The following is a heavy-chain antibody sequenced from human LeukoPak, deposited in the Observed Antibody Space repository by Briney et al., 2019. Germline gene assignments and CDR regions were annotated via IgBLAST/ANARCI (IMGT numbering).Heavy chain of an antibody. CDR1: GYTFTSYY. V-gene: IGHV1-46*01. Sequence: GASVKVSCKASGYTFTSYYMHWVRQAPGQGLEWMGIINPSGGSTSYAQKFQGRVTITADKSTSTAYMELSSLRSEDTAVYYCARNGKYYYDSSGSIDYWGQGTLVTVSS. CDR3: ARNGKYYYDSSGSIDY. D-gene: IGHD3-22*01. CDR2: INPSGGST. J-gene: IGHJ4*02.